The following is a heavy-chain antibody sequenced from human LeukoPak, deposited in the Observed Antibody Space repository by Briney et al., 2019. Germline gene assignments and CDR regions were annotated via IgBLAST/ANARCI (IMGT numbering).Heavy chain of an antibody. J-gene: IGHJ4*02. CDR3: ARLGASTITGTYYFDY. CDR2: IYHSGST. CDR1: GGSISSSNW. V-gene: IGHV4-4*02. D-gene: IGHD5/OR15-5a*01. Sequence: SETLSLTCAVSGGSISSSNWWSWVRQPPGKGLKWIGEIYHSGSTNYNPSLKSRVTISVDKSKNQFSLKLSSVTAADTAVYYCARLGASTITGTYYFDYWGQGTLVTVSS.